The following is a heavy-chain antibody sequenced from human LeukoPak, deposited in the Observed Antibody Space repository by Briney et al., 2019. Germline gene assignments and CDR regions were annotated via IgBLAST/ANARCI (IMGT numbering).Heavy chain of an antibody. J-gene: IGHJ1*01. CDR2: ISTYNGNT. D-gene: IGHD3-22*01. CDR3: ARGVYYDSSGQRWGDN. Sequence: ASVKVSCKASGYTFSTYGITWVRQAPGQGLEWMGWISTYNGNTYYAQKLRGRVTMTTDTSTSTAYMELRSLRSDDTAVYYCARGVYYDSSGQRWGDNGGQGPLVTVSS. V-gene: IGHV1-18*01. CDR1: GYTFSTYG.